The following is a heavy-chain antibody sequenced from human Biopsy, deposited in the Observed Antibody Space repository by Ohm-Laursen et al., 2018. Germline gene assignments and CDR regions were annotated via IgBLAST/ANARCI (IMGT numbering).Heavy chain of an antibody. Sequence: TLSLTCPVSGGSISRDYWSWIRQTPGKGLEWIGDIYYSGSTNYNPSLKSRVTISVDTSKNQFSPRLNSVTAADTAVYYCARATNSTGWPYYYFCGMDVWGQGTTVTVSS. D-gene: IGHD2/OR15-2a*01. V-gene: IGHV4-59*01. J-gene: IGHJ6*02. CDR2: IYYSGST. CDR1: GGSISRDY. CDR3: ARATNSTGWPYYYFCGMDV.